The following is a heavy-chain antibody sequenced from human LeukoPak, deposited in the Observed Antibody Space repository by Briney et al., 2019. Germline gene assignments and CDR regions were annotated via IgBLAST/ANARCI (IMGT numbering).Heavy chain of an antibody. J-gene: IGHJ5*02. Sequence: GGSLRLSCAASGFIFDDHGMNWVRQAPGKGLEWVSGINWSGGSTSYADSVKGRFTISRDNAKNSLYLQMNSLRAEDTAVYYCARVLAVGAFDPWGQGTLVTVSS. CDR3: ARVLAVGAFDP. V-gene: IGHV3-20*04. CDR1: GFIFDDHG. D-gene: IGHD1-26*01. CDR2: INWSGGST.